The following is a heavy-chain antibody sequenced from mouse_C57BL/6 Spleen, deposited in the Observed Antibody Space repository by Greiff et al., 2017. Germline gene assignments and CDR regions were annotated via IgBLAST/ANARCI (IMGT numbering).Heavy chain of an antibody. J-gene: IGHJ2*01. CDR2: INPSTGGT. CDR1: GYSFTGYY. Sequence: EVHLVESGPELVKPGASVKISCKASGYSFTGYYMNWVKQSPEKSLEWIGEINPSTGGTTYNQKFKAKATLTVDKSSSTAYMQLKSLTSEDSAVYYCARSDGYPYYFDYWGQGTTLTVSS. V-gene: IGHV1-42*01. CDR3: ARSDGYPYYFDY. D-gene: IGHD2-3*01.